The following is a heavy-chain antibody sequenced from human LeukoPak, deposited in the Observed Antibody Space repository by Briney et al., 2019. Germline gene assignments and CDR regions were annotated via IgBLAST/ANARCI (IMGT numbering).Heavy chain of an antibody. D-gene: IGHD5-24*01. V-gene: IGHV3-23*01. J-gene: IGHJ4*02. CDR2: ISGSGAST. Sequence: PGGSLRLSCLTSGFTLSTNAMSWVRQAPGKGLEWISGISGSGASTYYADTVKGRFTISRDNSKNTLYLQMNSLRAEDTAVYYCARAGRDGYNYADYWGQGTLVTVSS. CDR1: GFTLSTNA. CDR3: ARAGRDGYNYADY.